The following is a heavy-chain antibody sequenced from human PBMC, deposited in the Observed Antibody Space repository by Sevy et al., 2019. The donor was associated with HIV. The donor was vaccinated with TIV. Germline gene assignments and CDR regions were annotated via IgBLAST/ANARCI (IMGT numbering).Heavy chain of an antibody. J-gene: IGHJ4*02. V-gene: IGHV3-23*01. CDR1: GFTFSNYA. CDR3: AKQDCSDLYTGVSVFDS. D-gene: IGHD3-16*02. Sequence: GGSLRLSCAASGFTFSNYAMNWVRQAPGKGLEWVSGISATGESTYYADSVKGNFTISRDNSRNTLYLQMNSLGAEDTAVYYCAKQDCSDLYTGVSVFDSWGLGTLVTVSS. CDR2: ISATGEST.